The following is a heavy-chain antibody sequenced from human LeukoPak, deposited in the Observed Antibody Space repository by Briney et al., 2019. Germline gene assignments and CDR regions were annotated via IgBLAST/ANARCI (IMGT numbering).Heavy chain of an antibody. CDR2: VNTNNGAT. CDR3: AREIIATYYFDY. Sequence: GASVKVSCKTSGYTFTSFHMHWVRQAPGQGPEWMGIVNTNNGATTYAQKFQGRVIMTRDRSTSTVYMELSSLKSEDTAVYYCAREIIATYYFDYWGQGALVTVSS. V-gene: IGHV1-46*01. J-gene: IGHJ4*02. CDR1: GYTFTSFH. D-gene: IGHD2-15*01.